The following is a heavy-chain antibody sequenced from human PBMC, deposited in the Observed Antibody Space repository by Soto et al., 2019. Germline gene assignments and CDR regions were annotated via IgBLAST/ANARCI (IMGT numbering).Heavy chain of an antibody. CDR2: ISGSGGST. J-gene: IGHJ4*02. CDR1: GFTFSSYA. Sequence: GGSLRLSCAASGFTFSSYAMSWVRQAPGKGLEWVSAISGSGGSTYYADSVKGRFTISRDNSKNTLYLQMNSLRAEDTAVYYCANLLPTDFWSRSSGPNFDYWGQATLVTVSS. V-gene: IGHV3-23*01. CDR3: ANLLPTDFWSRSSGPNFDY. D-gene: IGHD3-3*01.